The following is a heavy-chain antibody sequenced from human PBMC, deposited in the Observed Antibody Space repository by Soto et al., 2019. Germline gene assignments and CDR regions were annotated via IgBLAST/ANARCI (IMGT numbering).Heavy chain of an antibody. V-gene: IGHV4-34*01. J-gene: IGHJ3*02. CDR3: ARRPDGFDI. Sequence: QVQLQQWGAGLLKPSETLSLTCAVTGGSFIYYPWSWISQPPGKGLERIGEINHRGSTNYNPSLQSRATISIDTSSHQFSLKLSSVTAADTAVYYCARRPDGFDIWSPGTMVTVSS. CDR1: GGSFIYYP. CDR2: INHRGST.